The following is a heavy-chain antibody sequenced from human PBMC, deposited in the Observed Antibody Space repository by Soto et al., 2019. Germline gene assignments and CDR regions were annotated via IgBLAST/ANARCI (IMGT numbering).Heavy chain of an antibody. CDR2: INAGNGDT. J-gene: IGHJ4*02. D-gene: IGHD6-19*01. V-gene: IGHV1-3*01. CDR1: GYTFTSYP. CDR3: ARSVAVAALDS. Sequence: ASVKVSCKASGYTFTSYPMHWVRQAPGQRLEWMGWINAGNGDTKYSQKFQGRVTITRDTSASTAYMELSSLRAEDTAVYYCARSVAVAALDSWGQGTLVTVSS.